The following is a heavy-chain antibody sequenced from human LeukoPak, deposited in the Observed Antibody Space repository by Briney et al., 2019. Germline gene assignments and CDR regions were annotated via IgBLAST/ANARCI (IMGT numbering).Heavy chain of an antibody. CDR2: ISGDESST. Sequence: GGSLRLSCATSGFTFSSYWMHWVRQAPGKGLVWVSRISGDESSTSYADSVKGRFTISRDNAKNSLYLQMNSLRAEDTAVYYCARDRGYSGYDAFDIWGQGTMVTVSS. CDR3: ARDRGYSGYDAFDI. D-gene: IGHD5-12*01. CDR1: GFTFSSYW. J-gene: IGHJ3*02. V-gene: IGHV3-74*01.